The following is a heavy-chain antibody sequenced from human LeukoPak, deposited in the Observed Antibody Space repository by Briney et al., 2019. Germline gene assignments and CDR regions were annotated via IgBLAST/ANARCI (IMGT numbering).Heavy chain of an antibody. CDR3: AKASGYSYGQNIDY. V-gene: IGHV3-9*01. CDR1: GFTFDDYA. Sequence: QPGGSLRLSCAASGFTFDDYAMHWVRQAPGKGLEWVSGISWNSGSIGYADSVKGRFTISRDNAKNSLYLQMNSLRAEDTALYYCAKASGYSYGQNIDYWGQGTLVTVSS. CDR2: ISWNSGSI. J-gene: IGHJ4*02. D-gene: IGHD5-18*01.